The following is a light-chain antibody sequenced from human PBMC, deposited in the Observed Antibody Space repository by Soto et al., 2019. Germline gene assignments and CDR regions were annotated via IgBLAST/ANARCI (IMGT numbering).Light chain of an antibody. CDR1: SSDVGGYNY. CDR2: DVS. Sequence: QSVXTQPASGSGSPGQSITISCTGTSSDVGGYNYVSWYQQHPGKAPKLMIYDVSNRPSGVSNRFSGSKSGNTASLTISGLQAEDEADYYCSSYTSSSTYVVFGGGTKVTVL. V-gene: IGLV2-14*01. CDR3: SSYTSSSTYVV. J-gene: IGLJ2*01.